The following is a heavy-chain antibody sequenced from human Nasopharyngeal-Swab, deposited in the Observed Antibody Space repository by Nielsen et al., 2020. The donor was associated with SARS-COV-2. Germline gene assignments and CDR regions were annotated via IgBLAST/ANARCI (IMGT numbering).Heavy chain of an antibody. D-gene: IGHD3-10*01. CDR2: INSDGSTT. J-gene: IGHJ6*02. V-gene: IGHV3-74*01. Sequence: GESLKISYAASGFTFSSYWMHWVRQAPGKGLVWVSRINSDGSTTSYADSVRGRFTISRDNAKNTLYLQVNSLRAEDTAVYYCASSYYPGSGTSYGMDVWGHGTTVTVSS. CDR1: GFTFSSYW. CDR3: ASSYYPGSGTSYGMDV.